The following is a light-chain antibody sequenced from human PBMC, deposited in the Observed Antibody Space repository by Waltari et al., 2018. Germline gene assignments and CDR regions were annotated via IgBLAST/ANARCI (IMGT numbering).Light chain of an antibody. CDR2: DVN. CDR1: SSDVGAYDY. V-gene: IGLV2-14*03. Sequence: QSALTQPASVSGSPVQSIASSCPGTSSDVGAYDYVSWYQQHPGKAPQLIIFDVNSRPSGVSNRFSSSKSGNTASLTISGLQPEDEADYYCSSYLSTNTEVFGGGTKVTVL. CDR3: SSYLSTNTEV. J-gene: IGLJ2*01.